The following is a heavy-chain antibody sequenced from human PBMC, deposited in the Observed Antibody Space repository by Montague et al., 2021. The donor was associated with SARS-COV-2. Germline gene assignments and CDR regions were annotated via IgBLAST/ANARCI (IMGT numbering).Heavy chain of an antibody. CDR2: INHSGSS. D-gene: IGHD6-13*01. V-gene: IGHV4-34*01. J-gene: IGHJ5*02. CDR3: ARTDYISSWFGAKKWFDP. Sequence: SETLSLTCAVYGWSYSASYLRWIRQPPGKGRESMGEINHSGSSYSNPSIKSRVTVSVDTSKNQFSLKLSSVTAADTAVYYCARTDYISSWFGAKKWFDPWGPGTLVTVSS. CDR1: GWSYSASY.